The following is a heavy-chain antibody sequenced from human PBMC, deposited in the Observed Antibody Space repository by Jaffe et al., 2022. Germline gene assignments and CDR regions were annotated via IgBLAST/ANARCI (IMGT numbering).Heavy chain of an antibody. CDR1: GFPFSNAW. J-gene: IGHJ3*02. CDR2: IKRKGDGETT. CDR3: TTDWGSGSNYKNAFDI. Sequence: EVQLVESGGGLVKPGGSLRLSCAASGFPFSNAWMSWVRQAPGKGLEWVGLIKRKGDGETTDYAAPVKGRFTISRDDSKNTLYLQMNTLKTEDTAVYYCTTDWGSGSNYKNAFDIWGQGTMVTVSS. D-gene: IGHD3-10*01. V-gene: IGHV3-15*01.